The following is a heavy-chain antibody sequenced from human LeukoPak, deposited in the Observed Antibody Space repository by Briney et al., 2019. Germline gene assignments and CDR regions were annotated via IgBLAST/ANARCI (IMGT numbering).Heavy chain of an antibody. CDR2: IYYSGSA. CDR3: ARHTQYTFGWIDS. J-gene: IGHJ4*02. D-gene: IGHD5-18*01. CDR1: GGSISSNTYD. V-gene: IGHV4-39*01. Sequence: PSETLSLTCTVSGGSISSNTYDWGWIRQPPGKGLEWIGSIYYSGSAYYNSSFKSRATISVDTSKNQFSLNLNSVTAADTAIYYCARHTQYTFGWIDSWGQGTLVTVSS.